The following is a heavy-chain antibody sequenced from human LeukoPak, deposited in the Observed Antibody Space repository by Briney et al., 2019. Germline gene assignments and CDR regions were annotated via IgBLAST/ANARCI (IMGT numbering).Heavy chain of an antibody. V-gene: IGHV3-30-3*01. CDR3: ARSQTRFLEWFVDY. Sequence: GGSLRLSCAASGFTFSSYAMHWVRQAPGKGLEWVAVISYDGSNKYYADSVKGRFTISRDNSENTLYLQMNGLRAEDTAVYYCARSQTRFLEWFVDYWGQGTLVTVSS. D-gene: IGHD3-3*01. CDR2: ISYDGSNK. CDR1: GFTFSSYA. J-gene: IGHJ4*02.